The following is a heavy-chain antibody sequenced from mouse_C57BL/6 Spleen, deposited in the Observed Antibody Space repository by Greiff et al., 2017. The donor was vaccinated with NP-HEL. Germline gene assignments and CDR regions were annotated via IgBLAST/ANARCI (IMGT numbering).Heavy chain of an antibody. V-gene: IGHV1-18*01. D-gene: IGHD2-1*01. J-gene: IGHJ3*01. CDR2: INPNNGGT. Sequence: EVQLQESGPELVKPGASVKIPCKASGYTFTDYNMDWVKQSHGKSLEWIGDINPNNGGTISNQKFKGKATLTVDKSSSTAYMELRSLTSEDTAVYYCARGDGNYAAWFAFWGQGTLVTVSA. CDR3: ARGDGNYAAWFAF. CDR1: GYTFTDYN.